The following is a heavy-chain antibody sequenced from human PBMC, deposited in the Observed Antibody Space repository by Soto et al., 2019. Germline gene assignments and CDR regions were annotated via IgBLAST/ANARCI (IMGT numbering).Heavy chain of an antibody. D-gene: IGHD6-6*01. Sequence: SETLSLTCTVSGGSISSSSYYWGWIRQPPGKGLEWIGSIYYSGSTYYNPSLKSRVTISVDTSKNQFSLKLSSVTAADTAVYYCAREDAARPSYYSGMDVWGQGTTVTVSS. CDR1: GGSISSSSYY. V-gene: IGHV4-39*02. CDR2: IYYSGST. CDR3: AREDAARPSYYSGMDV. J-gene: IGHJ6*02.